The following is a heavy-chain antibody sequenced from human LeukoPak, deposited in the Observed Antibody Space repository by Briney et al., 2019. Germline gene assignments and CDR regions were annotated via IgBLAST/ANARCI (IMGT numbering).Heavy chain of an antibody. CDR3: ARTWCLFSSGCYYLDAFDI. J-gene: IGHJ3*02. D-gene: IGHD3-22*01. Sequence: SETLSLTCTVSGGSISSSSYYWGWIRQPPGKGLEWIGTIYYSGSTYYNPSLKSRVTISVDTSKNQFSLKLSSVTAADTAVYYCARTWCLFSSGCYYLDAFDIWGQGTVVTVSS. V-gene: IGHV4-39*01. CDR2: IYYSGST. CDR1: GGSISSSSYY.